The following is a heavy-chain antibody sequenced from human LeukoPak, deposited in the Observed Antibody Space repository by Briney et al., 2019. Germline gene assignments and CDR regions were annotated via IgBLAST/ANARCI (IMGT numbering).Heavy chain of an antibody. Sequence: PGGSLRLSSAASGFTFSSYSMNWVRQAPGKGLEWVSSISSSSSYIYYADSVKGRFTISRDNAKNSLYLQMNSLRAEDTAVYYCARDKGITGRADYWGQGTLVTVSS. CDR1: GFTFSSYS. V-gene: IGHV3-21*01. J-gene: IGHJ4*02. CDR3: ARDKGITGRADY. CDR2: ISSSSSYI. D-gene: IGHD1-20*01.